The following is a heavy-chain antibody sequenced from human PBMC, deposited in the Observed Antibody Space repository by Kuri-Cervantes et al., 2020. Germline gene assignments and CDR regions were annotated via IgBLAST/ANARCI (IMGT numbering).Heavy chain of an antibody. CDR2: INLRGSS. Sequence: SETLSLTCTVSGGSISSGDYYWTWIRQPSGKGLEWIGEINLRGSSNYNPSLKSRVTISLDTSNNQFSLKLMSVTDADAAMYYCARGDVAARLQHWGQGTLVTVSS. CDR3: ARGDVAARLQH. D-gene: IGHD6-25*01. V-gene: IGHV4-39*02. J-gene: IGHJ1*01. CDR1: GGSISSGDYY.